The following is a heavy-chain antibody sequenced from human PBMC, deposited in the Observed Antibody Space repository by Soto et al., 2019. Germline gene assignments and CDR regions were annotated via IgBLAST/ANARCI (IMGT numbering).Heavy chain of an antibody. V-gene: IGHV3-30-3*01. D-gene: IGHD2-2*01. CDR2: ISYDGSNK. CDR3: AREYCSSTSCPYLYYGMDV. J-gene: IGHJ6*02. CDR1: GFTFSSYA. Sequence: GGSLRLSCAASGFTFSSYAMHWVRRAPGKGLEWVAVISYDGSNKYYADSVKGRFTISRDNSKNTLYLQMNSLRAEDTAVYYCAREYCSSTSCPYLYYGMDVWGQGTTVTVSS.